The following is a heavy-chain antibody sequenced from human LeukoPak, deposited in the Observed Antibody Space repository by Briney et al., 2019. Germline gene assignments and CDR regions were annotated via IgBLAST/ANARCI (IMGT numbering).Heavy chain of an antibody. CDR3: ARGSPHTAMAHDY. CDR1: GYTFTSYD. Sequence: ASVTVSCKASGYTFTSYDINWVRQATGQGLEWMGWMNPNSGNTGYAQKFQGRVTMTRNTSISTAYIELSSLRSEDTAVYYCARGSPHTAMAHDYWGQGTLVTVSS. V-gene: IGHV1-8*01. CDR2: MNPNSGNT. D-gene: IGHD5-18*01. J-gene: IGHJ4*02.